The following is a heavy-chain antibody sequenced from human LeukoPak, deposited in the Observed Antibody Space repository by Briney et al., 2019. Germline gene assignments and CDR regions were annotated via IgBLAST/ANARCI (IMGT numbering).Heavy chain of an antibody. J-gene: IGHJ4*02. V-gene: IGHV3-30*14. CDR3: ARDSRGYFDY. D-gene: IGHD3-10*01. CDR1: GFTFSSYA. Sequence: GRSLRLSCAASGFTFSSYAMHWVRQAPGKGLEWVAVISYDGSNKYYADSVKGRFTISRDNSKNTLYLQMNSLRAEDTAVYYCARDSRGYFDYWGQGTLVTVSS. CDR2: ISYDGSNK.